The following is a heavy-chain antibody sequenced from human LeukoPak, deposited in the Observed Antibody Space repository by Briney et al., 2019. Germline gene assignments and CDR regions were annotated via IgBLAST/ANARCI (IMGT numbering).Heavy chain of an antibody. J-gene: IGHJ4*02. CDR3: ARGSPSIALAGTFDY. Sequence: SKTLSLTCTVSGDSISSYYWSWIRQPPGKGLEWIGYIYYSGSTNYNPSLKSRVTISVDTSKNQFSLKLGSVTAADTAVYYCARGSPSIALAGTFDYWGQGTLVTVSS. D-gene: IGHD6-19*01. V-gene: IGHV4-59*01. CDR1: GDSISSYY. CDR2: IYYSGST.